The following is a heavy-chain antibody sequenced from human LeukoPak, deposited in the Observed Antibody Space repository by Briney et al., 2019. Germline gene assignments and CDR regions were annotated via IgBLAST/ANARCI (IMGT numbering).Heavy chain of an antibody. J-gene: IGHJ4*02. V-gene: IGHV1-2*02. CDR2: INPNSGDT. Sequence: ASVKVSCKASGYTFTGYYMHWVRQAPGQGLEWMGWINPNSGDTNYAQKFQGRVTMTRDTSISTAYMELSRLRSDDTAVYYCARETRDDYVWGSYRYTFDYWGQGTLVTVSS. CDR3: ARETRDDYVWGSYRYTFDY. D-gene: IGHD3-16*02. CDR1: GYTFTGYY.